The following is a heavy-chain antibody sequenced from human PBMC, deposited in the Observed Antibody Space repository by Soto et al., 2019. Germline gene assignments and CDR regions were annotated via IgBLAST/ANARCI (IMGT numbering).Heavy chain of an antibody. Sequence: SETLSLTCTVSGGSISSGDYYWSWIRQPPGKGLEWIGYIYYSGSTYYNPSLKSRVTISVDTSKNQFSLKLSSVTAADTAVYYCARSQDAYWYFDLWGRCTLVTVSS. CDR2: IYYSGST. CDR3: ARSQDAYWYFDL. D-gene: IGHD6-6*01. V-gene: IGHV4-30-4*01. CDR1: GGSISSGDYY. J-gene: IGHJ2*01.